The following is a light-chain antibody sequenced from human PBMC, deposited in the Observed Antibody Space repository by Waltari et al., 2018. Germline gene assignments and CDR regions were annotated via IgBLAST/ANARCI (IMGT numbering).Light chain of an antibody. V-gene: IGKV1-27*01. CDR2: AAS. Sequence: DIQMTQSPSSLSASVGDRVTVTCRASQGINKELNWYQQKPGKAPTPLIYAASILQTGVSSRFSGSGYGTDFTLTISSLQPEDVETYYCQQDYTTPFTFGPGTKLDIK. CDR1: QGINKE. J-gene: IGKJ3*01. CDR3: QQDYTTPFT.